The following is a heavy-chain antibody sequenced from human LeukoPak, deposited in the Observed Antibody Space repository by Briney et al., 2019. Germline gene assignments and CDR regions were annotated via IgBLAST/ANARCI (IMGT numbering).Heavy chain of an antibody. J-gene: IGHJ5*02. Sequence: SETLFLTCTVSGGSISSGGYYWSWIRRHPVKGLEWIGYIYYSGSTYYNPSLKSRVTISVDTSKNQFSLKLSPVTAADTAVYYCARSGSRSSSWFDPWGQGTLVTVSS. CDR2: IYYSGST. CDR1: GGSISSGGYY. V-gene: IGHV4-31*03. CDR3: ARSGSRSSSWFDP. D-gene: IGHD6-6*01.